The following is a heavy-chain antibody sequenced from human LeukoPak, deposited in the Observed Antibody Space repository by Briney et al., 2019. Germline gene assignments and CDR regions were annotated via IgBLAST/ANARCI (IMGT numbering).Heavy chain of an antibody. CDR3: ARDRCSGGGCYSGVFDY. D-gene: IGHD2-15*01. V-gene: IGHV1-69*05. Sequence: SVKVSCKASGGTFSSYAISWVRQAPGQGLEWMGRIIPIFGTANYAQKFQGRVTITTDESTSTAYMELSSLRSEDTAVYYCARDRCSGGGCYSGVFDYWGQGTLVTVSS. CDR2: IIPIFGTA. J-gene: IGHJ4*02. CDR1: GGTFSSYA.